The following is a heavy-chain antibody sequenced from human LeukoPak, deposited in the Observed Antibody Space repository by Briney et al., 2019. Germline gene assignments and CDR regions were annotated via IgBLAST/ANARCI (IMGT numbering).Heavy chain of an antibody. CDR2: IDHSGST. V-gene: IGHV4-34*01. CDR1: RGSFSDYY. D-gene: IGHD1-26*01. J-gene: IGHJ4*02. CDR3: ARVYEVGAQAFDY. Sequence: PSETLSLTCAVYRGSFSDYYWNWIRQPPGEGLEWIGEIDHSGSTNYNPSLKRRATISRDTPKNQFSLKLNSVTAADTAVYYCARVYEVGAQAFDYWGQGTLVTVSS.